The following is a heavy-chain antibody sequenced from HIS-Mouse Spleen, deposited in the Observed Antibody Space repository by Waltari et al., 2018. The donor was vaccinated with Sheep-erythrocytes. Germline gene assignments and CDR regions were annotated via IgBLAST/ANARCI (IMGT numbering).Heavy chain of an antibody. CDR2: IYYSGST. CDR3: ARSIAARPEDWYFDL. CDR1: GGSFSCSSSY. J-gene: IGHJ2*01. V-gene: IGHV4-39*07. D-gene: IGHD6-6*01. Sequence: QLQLQESGPGLVKPSETLSLTCTVAGGSFSCSSSYWGWIRHPPGKGLEWIGSIYYSGSTYYNQSLKSRVTISVDTSKNQFSLKLSSVTAADTAVYYCARSIAARPEDWYFDLWGRGTLVTVSS.